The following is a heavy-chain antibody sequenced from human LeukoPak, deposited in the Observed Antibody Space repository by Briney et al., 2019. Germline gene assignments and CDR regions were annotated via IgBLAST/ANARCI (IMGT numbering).Heavy chain of an antibody. Sequence: GGSMRLSCAASGFTFSSYWMHWVRQAPGKGLGWVSRIKSDGSSTNYADSVKGRFTISRDTAKNTQYLQMNSLRAEDTAVYYCARAYSGTYYAFDVWGQGTMVTVSS. V-gene: IGHV3-74*01. CDR2: IKSDGSST. CDR3: ARAYSGTYYAFDV. J-gene: IGHJ3*01. D-gene: IGHD1-26*01. CDR1: GFTFSSYW.